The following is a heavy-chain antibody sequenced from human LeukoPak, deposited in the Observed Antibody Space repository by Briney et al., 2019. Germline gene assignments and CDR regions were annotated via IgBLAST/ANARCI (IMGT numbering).Heavy chain of an antibody. CDR3: ARGGTAVIAPYAFDI. V-gene: IGHV4-59*01. D-gene: IGHD2-21*01. CDR1: GGSISSYY. CDR2: IYYSGST. J-gene: IGHJ3*02. Sequence: AETLSLTCTVSGGSISSYYWSWIRQPPGKGLEWIGYIYYSGSTNCNPSVKSRVAMSVDTSKKQFSLKLSSLTAADTAVYYCARGGTAVIAPYAFDIWGQGTMVTVSS.